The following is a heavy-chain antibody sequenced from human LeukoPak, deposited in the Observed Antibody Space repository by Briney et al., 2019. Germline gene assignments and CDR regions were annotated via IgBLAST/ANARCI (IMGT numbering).Heavy chain of an antibody. CDR2: IYYSGST. D-gene: IGHD6-19*01. CDR1: GGSVSSGSYY. CDR3: ARDKRYSSGTAYYFDY. Sequence: SETLSLTCTVSGGSVSSGSYYWSWIRQPPGKGLEWIGYIYYSGSTNYNPSLKSRVTISVDTSKNQFSLQLSSVTAADTAVYYCARDKRYSSGTAYYFDYWGQGTLVTVSS. V-gene: IGHV4-61*01. J-gene: IGHJ4*02.